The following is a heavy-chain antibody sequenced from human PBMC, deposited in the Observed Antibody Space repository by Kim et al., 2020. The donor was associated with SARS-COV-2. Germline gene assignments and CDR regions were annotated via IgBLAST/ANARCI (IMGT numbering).Heavy chain of an antibody. Sequence: YADSLKGRFTISRDNSKNTLYLQMNGQRAEDTAVYYCAKDPWATVTLSYFDYWGQGTLVTVSS. D-gene: IGHD4-17*01. CDR3: AKDPWATVTLSYFDY. V-gene: IGHV3-30*02. J-gene: IGHJ4*02.